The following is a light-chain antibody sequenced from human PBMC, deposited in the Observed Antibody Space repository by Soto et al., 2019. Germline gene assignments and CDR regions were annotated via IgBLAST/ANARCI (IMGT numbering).Light chain of an antibody. V-gene: IGKV3-15*01. CDR2: GAS. Sequence: EIVMTQSPATLSVSPGERATLSCRASQSVSSNLAWYQQKPGQAPRLLIYGASTRATGIPARFSGSGSGTEFTLPISSLQSEDFAVYSCQQYNNWPPMYTFGQGTKLEIK. CDR3: QQYNNWPPMYT. J-gene: IGKJ2*01. CDR1: QSVSSN.